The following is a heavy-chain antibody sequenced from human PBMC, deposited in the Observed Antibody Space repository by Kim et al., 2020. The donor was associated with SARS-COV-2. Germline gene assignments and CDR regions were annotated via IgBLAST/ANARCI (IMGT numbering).Heavy chain of an antibody. CDR1: GFTFSSYE. CDR2: ISSSGSTI. D-gene: IGHD2-2*01. J-gene: IGHJ4*02. Sequence: GGSLRLSCAASGFTFSSYEMNWVRQAPGKGLEWVSYISSSGSTIYYADSVKGRFTISRDNAKNSLYLQMNSLRAEDTAVYYCARVGGYCSSTSCYDDYWGQGTLVTVSS. V-gene: IGHV3-48*03. CDR3: ARVGGYCSSTSCYDDY.